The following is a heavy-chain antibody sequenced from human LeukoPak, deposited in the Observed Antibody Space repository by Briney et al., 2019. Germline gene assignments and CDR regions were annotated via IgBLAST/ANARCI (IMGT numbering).Heavy chain of an antibody. J-gene: IGHJ4*02. CDR1: GFPFSGYG. CDR3: ATEYDNLDDYFDY. Sequence: PGRSLRLSCTASGFPFSGYGMHWVRQAPGKGPEWVAAISSDGSKKDYADSMKGRFSISRDKSKNTLYLQMNSLRPEDTAVYYCATEYDNLDDYFDYWGQGTLVIVSS. CDR2: ISSDGSKK. D-gene: IGHD1-1*01. V-gene: IGHV3-30*03.